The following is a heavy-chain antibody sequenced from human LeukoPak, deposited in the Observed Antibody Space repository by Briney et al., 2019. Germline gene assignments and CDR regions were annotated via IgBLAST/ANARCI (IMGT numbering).Heavy chain of an antibody. CDR1: GYTFTSYG. CDR2: ISAYNGNT. V-gene: IGHV1-18*01. J-gene: IGHJ4*02. CDR3: ARAGPRVQTPRSVDY. D-gene: IGHD6-25*01. Sequence: GASVKVSCKASGYTFTSYGISWVRQAPGQGLEWMGWISAYNGNTNYAQKLQGRVTMTTDTSTSTAYMELRSLRSDDTAVYYCARAGPRVQTPRSVDYWGQGTLVTVSS.